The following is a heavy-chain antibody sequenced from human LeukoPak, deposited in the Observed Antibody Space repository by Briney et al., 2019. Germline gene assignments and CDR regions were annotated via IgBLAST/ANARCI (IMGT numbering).Heavy chain of an antibody. CDR2: MSGSGGST. D-gene: IGHD3-22*01. CDR1: GFTFSSYA. V-gene: IGHV3-23*01. J-gene: IGHJ4*02. CDR3: AKDYYDSSGYSYYFDY. Sequence: GGSLRLSCAASGFTFSSYAMSGVRQAPGKELEWVSAMSGSGGSTYYADSVKGQFTISRDNSKNTLYLQMNSLRAEDTAVYYCAKDYYDSSGYSYYFDYWGQGTLVTVSS.